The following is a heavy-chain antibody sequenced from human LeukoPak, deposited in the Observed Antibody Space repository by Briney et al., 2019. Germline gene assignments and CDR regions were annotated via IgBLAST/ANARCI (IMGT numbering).Heavy chain of an antibody. D-gene: IGHD2-2*02. J-gene: IGHJ3*02. CDR3: ARVSLDCSSTSCYSAFDI. Sequence: PGGSLRLSYAASGFTFSSYSMNWVRQAPGKGLEWVSYISSSSSTIYYADSVKGRFTISRDNAKNSLYLQMNSLRAEDTAVYYCARVSLDCSSTSCYSAFDIWGQGTMVTVSS. CDR1: GFTFSSYS. V-gene: IGHV3-48*01. CDR2: ISSSSSTI.